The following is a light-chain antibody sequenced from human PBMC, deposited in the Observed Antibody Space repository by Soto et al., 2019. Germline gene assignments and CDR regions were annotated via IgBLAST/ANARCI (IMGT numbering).Light chain of an antibody. CDR1: QDIGNF. Sequence: ILMTQSPSSLSAFVGDRVTITCRASQDIGNFLAWYQQKPGKVPKLLNYAASTLQSGVPSRFSGSGSGTDFTLTIKSLXXXXFATYYCQQSFSSPFTFGPGTKVDIK. J-gene: IGKJ3*01. CDR2: AAS. V-gene: IGKV1-27*01. CDR3: QQSFSSPFT.